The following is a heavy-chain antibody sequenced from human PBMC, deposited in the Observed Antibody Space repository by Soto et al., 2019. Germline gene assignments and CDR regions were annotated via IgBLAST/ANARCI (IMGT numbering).Heavy chain of an antibody. Sequence: QVQLQESGPGLVKPSETLSLTCTVSGGSISSYYWSWIRQPPGKGLEWIGYIYYSGSTNYNPSLKSRVTISVDTSKNQFSPKLSSVTAADTAVYYCARALVEGAAPFDYWGQGTLVTVSS. CDR2: IYYSGST. D-gene: IGHD2-8*02. J-gene: IGHJ4*02. V-gene: IGHV4-59*01. CDR1: GGSISSYY. CDR3: ARALVEGAAPFDY.